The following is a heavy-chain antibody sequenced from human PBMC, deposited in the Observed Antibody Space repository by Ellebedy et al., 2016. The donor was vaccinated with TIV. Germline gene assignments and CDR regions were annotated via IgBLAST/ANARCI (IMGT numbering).Heavy chain of an antibody. Sequence: GESLKISCAASGFTFSSYGMHWVRQAPGKGLEWVAVISYDGSNKYYADSVKGRFTISRDNSKNTLYLQMNSLRAEDTAVYYCAKAGVGATGFDYYGMDVWGQGTTVTVSS. CDR1: GFTFSSYG. CDR2: ISYDGSNK. D-gene: IGHD1-26*01. CDR3: AKAGVGATGFDYYGMDV. V-gene: IGHV3-30*18. J-gene: IGHJ6*02.